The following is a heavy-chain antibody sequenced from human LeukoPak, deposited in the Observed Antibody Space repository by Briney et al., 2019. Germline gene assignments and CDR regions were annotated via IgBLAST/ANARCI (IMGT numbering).Heavy chain of an antibody. D-gene: IGHD6-13*01. CDR1: GFTFSSYT. CDR2: ISGSGGST. J-gene: IGHJ4*02. CDR3: ATSSTWQTMNFDY. Sequence: GGSLRLSCAASGFTFSSYTMRWVRQAPGKGLEWVSSISGSGGSTYYSDSVKGRFTSSRDNSKNTLYLQMNSLRVEDTAVYYCATSSTWQTMNFDYWGQGTLVSVSS. V-gene: IGHV3-23*01.